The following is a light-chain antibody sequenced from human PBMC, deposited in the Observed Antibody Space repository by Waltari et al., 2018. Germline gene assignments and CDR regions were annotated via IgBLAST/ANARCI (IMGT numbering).Light chain of an antibody. CDR3: QQYHIWWT. J-gene: IGKJ1*01. CDR1: QSVRSN. CDR2: EAS. Sequence: EIVMTQSQATLSVSAGERTTLSCRASQSVRSNFAWDKQKPDQPPRLLIYEASTRATGIPSRFSGSGWGTEFTLTINILQSEDLAIYYCQQYHIWWTFGQGTKVEIK. V-gene: IGKV3-15*01.